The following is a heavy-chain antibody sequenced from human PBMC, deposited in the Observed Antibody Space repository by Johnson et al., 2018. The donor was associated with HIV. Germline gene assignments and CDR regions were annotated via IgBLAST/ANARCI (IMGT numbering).Heavy chain of an antibody. Sequence: QVQLVESGGGLIQPGGSLRLSCAASGFTVSSNYMSWVRQAPGKGLEWVAVISYDGSNKYYADSVRGRFTISRDNSKNTLYLQMNSLRAEDTAVYYCAREGEGYSSSWYDAFDIWGQGTMVTVSS. D-gene: IGHD6-13*01. CDR1: GFTVSSNY. J-gene: IGHJ3*02. CDR3: AREGEGYSSSWYDAFDI. CDR2: ISYDGSNK. V-gene: IGHV3-30*03.